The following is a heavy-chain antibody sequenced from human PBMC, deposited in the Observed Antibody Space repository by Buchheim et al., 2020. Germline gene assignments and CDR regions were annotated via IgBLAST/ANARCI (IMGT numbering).Heavy chain of an antibody. CDR3: ARGASGIVLMVYADYYYYGMDV. Sequence: QVQLVQSGAEVKKPGASVKVSCKASGYTFTSYYMHWVRQAPGQGLEWMGIINPSGGSTSYAQKFQGRVTMTRDTSTSTVYMELSSLRSEDTAVYYCARGASGIVLMVYADYYYYGMDVWGQGTT. D-gene: IGHD2-8*01. CDR2: INPSGGST. V-gene: IGHV1-46*01. J-gene: IGHJ6*02. CDR1: GYTFTSYY.